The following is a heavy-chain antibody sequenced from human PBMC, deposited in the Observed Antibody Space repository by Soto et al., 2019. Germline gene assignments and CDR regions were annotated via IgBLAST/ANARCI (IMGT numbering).Heavy chain of an antibody. CDR3: ARGWGVYFQP. CDR1: GGSISSYY. D-gene: IGHD7-27*01. CDR2: LYYSGST. J-gene: IGHJ1*01. V-gene: IGHV4-59*01. Sequence: QVQLQESGPGLVKPSETLSLTCTVSGGSISSYYWNWIRQPPGKGLEWIGYLYYSGSTNYNPSLKSLVTISGDTSKNQFSLKLSSVTAANTAVYYCARGWGVYFQPWDQGTLVTVSS.